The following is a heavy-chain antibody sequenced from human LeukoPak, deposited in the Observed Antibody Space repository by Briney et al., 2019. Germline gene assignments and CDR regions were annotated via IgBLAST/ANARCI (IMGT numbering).Heavy chain of an antibody. Sequence: GGSLRLSCAASGFTFSSNAMSWVRQAPGKGLEWVSGISDSGGSTNYADSVKGRFTISRDNAKNSLYLQMNSLRAEDTAVYYCARDSGPRGPWGQGTLVTVSS. CDR2: ISDSGGST. D-gene: IGHD3-10*01. V-gene: IGHV3-23*01. CDR1: GFTFSSNA. CDR3: ARDSGPRGP. J-gene: IGHJ5*02.